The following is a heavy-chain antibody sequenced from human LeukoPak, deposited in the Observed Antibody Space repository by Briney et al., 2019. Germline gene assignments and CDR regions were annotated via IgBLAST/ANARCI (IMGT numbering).Heavy chain of an antibody. J-gene: IGHJ4*02. CDR1: GFTFSRNS. Sequence: PGGSLRLSCAASGFTFSRNSMNWVRQAPGKGLEWVSSISSSSVYIFYADSVKGRFTISRDNAKNSLYLQMNSLRAEDTAIYYCTRVGYIDEGIDYWGQGTLVTVSS. CDR3: TRVGYIDEGIDY. V-gene: IGHV3-21*06. CDR2: ISSSSVYI. D-gene: IGHD5-24*01.